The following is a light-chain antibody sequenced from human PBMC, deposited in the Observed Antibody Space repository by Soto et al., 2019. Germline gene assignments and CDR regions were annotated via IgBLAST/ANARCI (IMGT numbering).Light chain of an antibody. CDR1: SSKIGAGYD. Sequence: QSVLTQPPSVSGAPGRRAPIPCIGRSSKIGAGYDVHWYQRLPGTAPKLLIYGNSNRPSGVPDRFSGSKSGTSASLAITGLQAEDEADYYCHSYDSSLSGSVFGGGTQLTVL. J-gene: IGLJ2*01. CDR3: HSYDSSLSGSV. V-gene: IGLV1-40*01. CDR2: GNS.